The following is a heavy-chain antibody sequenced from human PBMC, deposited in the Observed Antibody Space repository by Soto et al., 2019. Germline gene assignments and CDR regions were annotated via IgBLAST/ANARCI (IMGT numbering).Heavy chain of an antibody. V-gene: IGHV1-69*02. J-gene: IGHJ3*01. CDR3: SIGSWSAETFDV. CDR2: IIPMLPVT. CDR1: GGTFNTYT. D-gene: IGHD6-25*01. Sequence: QVHLIQSGAEVKKPGSSVKVSCKAAGGTFNTYTLFWVRQAPGHGLEWMGRIIPMLPVTNSAQKFQGRLTLNAHKSTGTAFMELTSLTSEDTAVYYCSIGSWSAETFDVWGQGTMVTVSS.